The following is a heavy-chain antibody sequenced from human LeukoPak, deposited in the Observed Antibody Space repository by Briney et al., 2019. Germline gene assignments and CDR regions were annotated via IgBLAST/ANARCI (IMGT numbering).Heavy chain of an antibody. Sequence: PSETLSLTCTVSGGSISSHYWNWIRQPPGKGLEWIGYIYYSGSTNYNPSLKSRVTISVDKSKNQFSLKLSSVTAADTAVYYCARRYNTGYDTFDIWGQGTMVTVSS. CDR2: IYYSGST. CDR3: ARRYNTGYDTFDI. J-gene: IGHJ3*02. D-gene: IGHD5-24*01. CDR1: GGSISSHY. V-gene: IGHV4-59*11.